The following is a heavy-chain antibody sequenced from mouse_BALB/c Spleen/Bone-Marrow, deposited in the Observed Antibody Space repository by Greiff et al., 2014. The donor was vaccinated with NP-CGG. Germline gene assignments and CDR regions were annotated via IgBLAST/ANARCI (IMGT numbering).Heavy chain of an antibody. V-gene: IGHV5-9-3*01. CDR1: GFTFSSYA. CDR3: ARGDWDEAMDY. CDR2: INSGGSYT. D-gene: IGHD4-1*01. Sequence: VQLKESGGGLVKPGGSLKLSCAASGFTFSSYAMSWVRRTPEKRLEWVATINSGGSYTYYPDSVKGRFTISRDNAKNTLYLQMSSLRSEDTAMYYCARGDWDEAMDYWGQGTSVTVST. J-gene: IGHJ4*01.